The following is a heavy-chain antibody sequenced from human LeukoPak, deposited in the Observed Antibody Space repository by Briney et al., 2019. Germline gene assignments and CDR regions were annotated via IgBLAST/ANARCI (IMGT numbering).Heavy chain of an antibody. CDR2: ISSSGST. CDR1: GDSISSGDYY. V-gene: IGHV4-61*02. Sequence: TLSLTCTVSGDSISSGDYYWSWIRQPAGKGLEWIGRISSSGSTNYNPSLKSRVTISVDTSKNQFSLKLSSVTAADTAVYYCARGSLPTGAEFDPWGQGTLVAVSS. D-gene: IGHD7-27*01. J-gene: IGHJ5*02. CDR3: ARGSLPTGAEFDP.